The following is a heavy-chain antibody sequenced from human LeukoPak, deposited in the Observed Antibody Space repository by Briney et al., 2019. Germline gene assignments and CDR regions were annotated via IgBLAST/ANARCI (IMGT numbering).Heavy chain of an antibody. CDR3: ARGTVVPAATFDY. J-gene: IGHJ4*02. D-gene: IGHD2-2*01. CDR2: ISSSSSYI. Sequence: PGGSLRLSCAASGFTFSSYSMNWVRQAPGKGLEWVSSISSSSSYIYYADSVKGRFTISRDNAKNSLYLQMNSLRAEDTAVYYCARGTVVPAATFDYWGQGTLVTVSS. V-gene: IGHV3-21*01. CDR1: GFTFSSYS.